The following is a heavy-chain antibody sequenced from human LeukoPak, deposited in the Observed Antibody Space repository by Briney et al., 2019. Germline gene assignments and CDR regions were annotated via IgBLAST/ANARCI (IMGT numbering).Heavy chain of an antibody. CDR1: GYSFSDYW. CDR2: IYPGDSDT. D-gene: IGHD5-24*01. V-gene: IGHV5-51*01. CDR3: ARGQLEMATRGRAFDI. Sequence: GESLKISCEGSGYSFSDYWIGWVRQMPGKGLEWMGIIYPGDSDTRYSPSFQGQVTISADKSIGTAYLQWSSLKASDTAMYYCARGQLEMATRGRAFDIWGQGTMVIVSP. J-gene: IGHJ3*02.